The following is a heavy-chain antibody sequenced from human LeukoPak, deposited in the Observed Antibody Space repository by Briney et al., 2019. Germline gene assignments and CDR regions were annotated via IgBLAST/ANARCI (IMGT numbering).Heavy chain of an antibody. D-gene: IGHD6-19*01. V-gene: IGHV3-74*01. CDR3: ARDAYSSGWYSYLDH. CDR2: INTDGSST. Sequence: GGSLRLSCAASGFTFSSYWMHWVRQAPGKGLVWVSRINTDGSSTSYADSVKGRFTMFRDNAKNTLYLQMNSLRAEDTAVYYCARDAYSSGWYSYLDHWGRGTPVTVSS. CDR1: GFTFSSYW. J-gene: IGHJ4*02.